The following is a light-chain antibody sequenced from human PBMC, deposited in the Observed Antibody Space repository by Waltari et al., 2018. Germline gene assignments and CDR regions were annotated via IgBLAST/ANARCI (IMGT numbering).Light chain of an antibody. CDR3: LSPETRGSWV. J-gene: IGLJ2*01. CDR2: RAR. Sequence: SYELTQSPSVSLSPGQTARITCSGDALPKKYAYWYQKKPGQAPVLIIFRARERPSGIPERFSGSTSGTTVTLTITGVQAEDEADYYCLSPETRGSWVFGGGTKLTVL. V-gene: IGLV3-25*03. CDR1: ALPKKY.